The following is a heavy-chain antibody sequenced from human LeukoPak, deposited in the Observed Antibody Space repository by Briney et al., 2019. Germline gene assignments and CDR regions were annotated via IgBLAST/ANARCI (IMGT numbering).Heavy chain of an antibody. Sequence: PGGSLRLSCVVSGFTFSNYPMSWVRQAPGKGLEWVSVISESGDVTHYADSMKGRFTISRDNTKNTLSLHMNSLRAEDTAIYYCARDSSHYVGSSDHWGQGTQVTVSS. V-gene: IGHV3-23*01. D-gene: IGHD4-17*01. CDR2: ISESGDVT. CDR1: GFTFSNYP. J-gene: IGHJ4*02. CDR3: ARDSSHYVGSSDH.